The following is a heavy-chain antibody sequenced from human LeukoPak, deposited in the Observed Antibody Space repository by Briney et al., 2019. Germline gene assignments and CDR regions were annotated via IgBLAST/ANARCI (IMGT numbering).Heavy chain of an antibody. CDR2: IFYSGST. D-gene: IGHD3-3*01. J-gene: IGHJ4*02. CDR3: ARARYYDFWSGISQGYYFDY. Sequence: SETLSLTCTVSGGSISTANYYWGWIRQPPGKGLEWIGNIFYSGSTYYNPSLKSRVTISVDTSKNQFSLKLSSVTAADTAVYYCARARYYDFWSGISQGYYFDYWGQGTLVTVSS. CDR1: GGSISTANYY. V-gene: IGHV4-39*07.